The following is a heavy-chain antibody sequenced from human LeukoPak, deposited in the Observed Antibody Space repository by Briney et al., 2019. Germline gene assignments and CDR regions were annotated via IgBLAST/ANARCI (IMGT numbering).Heavy chain of an antibody. CDR3: ARSSATYYYDSSGYACDI. V-gene: IGHV1-2*02. CDR2: INPNSGGT. J-gene: IGHJ3*02. D-gene: IGHD3-22*01. Sequence: ASVKVSCKATGYTFTGYYRHWVRPAPGQGLEWLGWINPNSGGTNYAQKFQGRVTMTRDTSISTAYMELSRLRSDDTAVYYCARSSATYYYDSSGYACDIWGQGTMVTVSS. CDR1: GYTFTGYY.